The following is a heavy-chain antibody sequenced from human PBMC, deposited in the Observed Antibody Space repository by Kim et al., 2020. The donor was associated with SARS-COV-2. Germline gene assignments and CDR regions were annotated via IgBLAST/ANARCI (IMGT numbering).Heavy chain of an antibody. CDR1: GFTFSSYW. CDR2: IKQDGSEK. D-gene: IGHD3-3*01. J-gene: IGHJ5*02. CDR3: ARTVPYYDFWSGPNWFDP. Sequence: GSLRLSCAASGFTFSSYWMSWVRQAPGKGLEWVANIKQDGSEKYYVDSVKGRFTISRDNAKNSLYLQMNSLRAEDTAVYYCARTVPYYDFWSGPNWFDPWGQGTLVTVSS. V-gene: IGHV3-7*03.